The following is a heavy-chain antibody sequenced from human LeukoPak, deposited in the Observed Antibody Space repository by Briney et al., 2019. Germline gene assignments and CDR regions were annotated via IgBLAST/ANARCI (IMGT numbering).Heavy chain of an antibody. CDR3: AREILYDSTGYYL. CDR1: GGSFSSTNHF. J-gene: IGHJ4*02. Sequence: PSETLSLTCTVSGGSFSSTNHFWGWIRQPPGKGLEWIGTIYFGGSGGTYYNPSLKSRVTISIDTSKNQFSLRLRSVTAADTAVYYCAREILYDSTGYYLWGQGTVVTVSS. D-gene: IGHD3-22*01. V-gene: IGHV4-39*07. CDR2: IYFGGSGGT.